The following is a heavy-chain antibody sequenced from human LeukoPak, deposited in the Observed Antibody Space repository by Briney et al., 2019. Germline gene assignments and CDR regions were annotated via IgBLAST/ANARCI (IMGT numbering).Heavy chain of an antibody. D-gene: IGHD2-15*01. V-gene: IGHV3-30*18. CDR1: GFFFSNSG. CDR2: LPYDGNNE. Sequence: GGSLRLSCAASGFFFSNSGMHWVRQAPGKRLECVAILPYDGNNEYYADSVKGRFTASRDNSENTLYLQMNSLRSEDTAVYYCAKDGLYCTGGSCYNLLNSWGQGTLVIVSS. CDR3: AKDGLYCTGGSCYNLLNS. J-gene: IGHJ4*02.